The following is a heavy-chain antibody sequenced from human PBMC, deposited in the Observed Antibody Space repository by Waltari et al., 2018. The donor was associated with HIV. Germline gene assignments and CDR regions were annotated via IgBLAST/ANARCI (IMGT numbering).Heavy chain of an antibody. CDR3: ARAGGSWGRISSSWSGDYFDY. Sequence: QVQLVQSGAEVKKPGASVKVSCKASGYTFTSYGISWVRQAPGQGLEWMGWISAYNGNTNYAQKLQGRVTMTTDTSTSTAYMELRSLRSDDTAVYYCARAGGSWGRISSSWSGDYFDYWGQGTLVTVSS. V-gene: IGHV1-18*01. CDR1: GYTFTSYG. D-gene: IGHD6-13*01. CDR2: ISAYNGNT. J-gene: IGHJ4*02.